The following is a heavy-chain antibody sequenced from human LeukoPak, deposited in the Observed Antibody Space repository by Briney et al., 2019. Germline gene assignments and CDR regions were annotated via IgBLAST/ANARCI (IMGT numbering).Heavy chain of an antibody. CDR3: ARDLPISDSSGYYLDY. V-gene: IGHV3-74*01. D-gene: IGHD3-22*01. CDR2: IDNGGSYT. J-gene: IGHJ4*02. CDR1: GFIFSSKC. Sequence: GGSLRLSCAASGFIFSSKCILWVRQAPGKGPQWVSRIDNGGSYTSYADSVKGRFTISRDNAKNTPYLQMNSLRAEDTAVYYCARDLPISDSSGYYLDYWGQGTVVTVSS.